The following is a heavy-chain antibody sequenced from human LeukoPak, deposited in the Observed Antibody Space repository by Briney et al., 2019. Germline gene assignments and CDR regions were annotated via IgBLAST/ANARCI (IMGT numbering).Heavy chain of an antibody. Sequence: PGGSLRLSCAPSGFTFRRYGMLWVRQAPGKGLEGGAVISYDGCNKYYADSVKGRFTISRDNSKNTLYLQMNSLRAEDTAVYYCAKDKSYGGNSEFDYWGQGTLVTVSS. J-gene: IGHJ4*02. D-gene: IGHD4-23*01. CDR2: ISYDGCNK. CDR3: AKDKSYGGNSEFDY. CDR1: GFTFRRYG. V-gene: IGHV3-30*18.